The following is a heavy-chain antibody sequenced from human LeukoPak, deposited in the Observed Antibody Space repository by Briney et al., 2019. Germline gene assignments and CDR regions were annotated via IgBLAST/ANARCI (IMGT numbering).Heavy chain of an antibody. CDR2: MYYSGST. CDR3: ATGWSGYYWTT. D-gene: IGHD3-3*01. Sequence: SETLSLTCTVSGGSISNSNYYWVWIRQPPGKGLEWIGSMYYSGSTYYNTSLKSRVTISVDTSKNQFSLKLNSVTAADTAVYYCATGWSGYYWTTWGQGTLVAVSS. J-gene: IGHJ5*02. CDR1: GGSISNSNYY. V-gene: IGHV4-39*07.